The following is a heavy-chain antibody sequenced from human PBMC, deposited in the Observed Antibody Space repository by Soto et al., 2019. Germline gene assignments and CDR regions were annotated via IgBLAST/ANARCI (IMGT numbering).Heavy chain of an antibody. Sequence: GSLRLSCAASGFSFSDTYMNWIRQAPGKGLEWISYISSTSSYTNYADSVKGRFTISRDNAKNSLYLQMHSLRVEDTAVYYCVRPLDGYNRFDYWGQGTLVTVSS. CDR3: VRPLDGYNRFDY. CDR1: GFSFSDTY. CDR2: ISSTSSYT. D-gene: IGHD5-12*01. J-gene: IGHJ4*02. V-gene: IGHV3-11*03.